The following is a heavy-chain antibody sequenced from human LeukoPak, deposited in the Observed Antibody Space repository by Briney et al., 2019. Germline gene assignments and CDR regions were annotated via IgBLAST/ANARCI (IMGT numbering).Heavy chain of an antibody. Sequence: PSETLSLTCTVSGGSISGSSYYWAWIRQPPGKGLEWIGSVYYSGNTYYNPSLKSRVTISVDTSNNQFSLKLSSVTAADTAVFYCARDWCSSTSCYSKYGWFDPWGQGTLVTVSS. D-gene: IGHD2-2*02. CDR1: GGSISGSSYY. CDR3: ARDWCSSTSCYSKYGWFDP. J-gene: IGHJ5*02. CDR2: VYYSGNT. V-gene: IGHV4-39*07.